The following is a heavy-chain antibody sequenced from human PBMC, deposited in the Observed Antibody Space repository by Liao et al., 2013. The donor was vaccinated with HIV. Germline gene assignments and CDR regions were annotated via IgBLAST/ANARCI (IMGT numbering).Heavy chain of an antibody. V-gene: IGHV4-30-2*01. J-gene: IGHJ6*03. D-gene: IGHD2-15*01. CDR1: GGAISSGGYS. CDR2: IYHSGRS. CDR3: ARGEGGPPGATYMDV. Sequence: QLQLQESGAGLVKPSQTLSLTCAVSGGAISSGGYSWNWIRQPPGKGLEWIGYIYHSGRSSYNPSLKSRVTISVDRSKNQFSLRLRSVTAADTAVYYCARGEGGPPGATYMDVWGERDRRSPSP.